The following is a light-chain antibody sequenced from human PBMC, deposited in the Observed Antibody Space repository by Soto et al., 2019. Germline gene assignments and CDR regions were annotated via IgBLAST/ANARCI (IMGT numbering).Light chain of an antibody. J-gene: IGLJ1*01. CDR3: SSYAGRYTYV. CDR1: SNDVGGYDY. Sequence: QSALTQPPSASGSPGQSVTISCTGTSNDVGGYDYVSWYRQYPGKAPKLMVYEVTKRPSGVPDRFSGSKSGSTASLTVSGLQPEDEADYYCSSYAGRYTYVFGTGTKLTVL. V-gene: IGLV2-8*01. CDR2: EVT.